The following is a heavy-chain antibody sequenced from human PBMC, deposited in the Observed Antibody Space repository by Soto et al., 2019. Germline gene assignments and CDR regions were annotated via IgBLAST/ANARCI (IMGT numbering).Heavy chain of an antibody. CDR1: GGSISSSSYY. J-gene: IGHJ5*02. CDR3: ARQENRMTTVTTALVWFDP. CDR2: IYYSGST. V-gene: IGHV4-39*01. Sequence: SETLSLTCTVSGGSISSSSYYWGWIRQPPGKGLEWIGSIYYSGSTYYNPSLKSRVTISVDTSKNQLSLKLSSVTAADTAVYYCARQENRMTTVTTALVWFDPWGQGTLVTVSS. D-gene: IGHD4-17*01.